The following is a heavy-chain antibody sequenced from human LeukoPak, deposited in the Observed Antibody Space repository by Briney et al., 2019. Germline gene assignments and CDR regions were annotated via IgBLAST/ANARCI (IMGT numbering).Heavy chain of an antibody. Sequence: SGGSLRLSCAASGFTFNDHAMSWVRQAPGRGLEWVSAISGSGGNTYYADSVEGRFTISRDNSKNTLYLQMNSLRDDDTAVYYCASSVLVSAAMEFWGQGTLVTVSS. V-gene: IGHV3-23*01. D-gene: IGHD2-2*01. J-gene: IGHJ4*02. CDR2: ISGSGGNT. CDR3: ASSVLVSAAMEF. CDR1: GFTFNDHA.